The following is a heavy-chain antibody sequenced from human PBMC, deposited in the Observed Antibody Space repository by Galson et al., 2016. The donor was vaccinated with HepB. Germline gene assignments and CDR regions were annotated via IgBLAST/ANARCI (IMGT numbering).Heavy chain of an antibody. CDR1: GFTFSNNG. V-gene: IGHV3-30*18. Sequence: SLRLSCAASGFTFSNNGMHWVRQAPGKGLEWVAVISFDGSHEYYADSVKGRFTISRDNSKNTLDLQMSSLRHEDTAVYHCVKDGSGWDDYWGQGTLVTVST. CDR2: ISFDGSHE. J-gene: IGHJ4*02. CDR3: VKDGSGWDDY. D-gene: IGHD6-19*01.